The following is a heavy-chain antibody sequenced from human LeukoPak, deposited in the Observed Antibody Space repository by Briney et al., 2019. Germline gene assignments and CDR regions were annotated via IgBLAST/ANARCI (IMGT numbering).Heavy chain of an antibody. V-gene: IGHV5-51*01. CDR2: IYPGDSDT. Sequence: GESLKISCKGSGYSFPTYWIGWVRQMPGKGLEWMGIIYPGDSDTRYSPSFQGQVTISVDKSISTAYLQWSSLKASDTAMYYCARLRGNYYDSSAYLGSFGFDIWGQGTMVTVSS. D-gene: IGHD3-22*01. CDR3: ARLRGNYYDSSAYLGSFGFDI. J-gene: IGHJ3*02. CDR1: GYSFPTYW.